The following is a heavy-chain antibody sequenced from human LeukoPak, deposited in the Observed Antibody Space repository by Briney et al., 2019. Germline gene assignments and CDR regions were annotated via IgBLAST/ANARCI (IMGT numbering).Heavy chain of an antibody. CDR1: GLTFSSSW. CDR2: IKQDGNEK. J-gene: IGHJ4*02. Sequence: AGGSLGLSCAASGLTFSSSWMSWLRQAPGKGLEWVANIKQDGNEKHYVRSVEGRFTISRDNAQNSLYLQMNSLRAEDTAVYYCARDGSGWSAYWGQGTLVTVSS. CDR3: ARDGSGWSAY. D-gene: IGHD6-19*01. V-gene: IGHV3-7*01.